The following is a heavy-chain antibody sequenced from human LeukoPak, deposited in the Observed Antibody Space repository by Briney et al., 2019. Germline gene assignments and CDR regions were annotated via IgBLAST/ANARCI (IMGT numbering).Heavy chain of an antibody. V-gene: IGHV6-1*01. CDR3: ASGAVAGKGWLDS. CDR2: TYYRSTWYN. Sequence: SQTLSLTCAISGDSVSSNSVTWNWIRQSPSRGLEWLGRTYYRSTWYNDYAVSVRGRITVNPDTSKNQFSLHLNSVTPEDTAVYYCASGAVAGKGWLDSWGQGTLVTVSS. CDR1: GDSVSSNSVT. D-gene: IGHD6-19*01. J-gene: IGHJ4*02.